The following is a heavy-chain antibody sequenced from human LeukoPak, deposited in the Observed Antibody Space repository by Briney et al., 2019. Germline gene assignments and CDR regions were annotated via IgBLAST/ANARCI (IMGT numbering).Heavy chain of an antibody. V-gene: IGHV1-46*01. CDR1: GYTFTSYY. CDR3: ARDMTTEYNWFDP. D-gene: IGHD4-11*01. Sequence: ASVKVSCKASGYTFTSYYIHWVRQAPGQGLEWMGIINPSGGSTSYAQKFQGRVTMTRDVSTSTVYMELSSLRSEDTAVYYCARDMTTEYNWFDPWGQGTLVTVSS. CDR2: INPSGGST. J-gene: IGHJ5*02.